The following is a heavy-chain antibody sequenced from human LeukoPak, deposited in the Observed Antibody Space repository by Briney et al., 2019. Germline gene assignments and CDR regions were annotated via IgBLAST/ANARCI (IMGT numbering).Heavy chain of an antibody. V-gene: IGHV3-74*01. D-gene: IGHD1-14*01. CDR2: INSDGSGT. CDR3: AREAGNYGMDV. J-gene: IGHJ6*02. CDR1: GFTFSSYW. Sequence: GGSLRLSCAASGFTFSSYWMHWVRQAPGKGLAWVSHINSDGSGTSYADSVKGRFTISRDNAKNTLYLQMNSLRVEDTAVYYCAREAGNYGMDVWGQGTTVSVSS.